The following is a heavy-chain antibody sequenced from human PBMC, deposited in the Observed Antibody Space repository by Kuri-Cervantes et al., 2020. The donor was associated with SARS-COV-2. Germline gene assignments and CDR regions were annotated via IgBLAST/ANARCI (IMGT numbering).Heavy chain of an antibody. CDR1: GYTFTGYY. Sequence: ASVKVSCKTSGYTFTGYYMHWVRRAPGQGLEWMGWINPNSGGTNYAQKFQGRVTMTRDTSISTAYMELSRLRSDDTAVYYCARSAGYCSSTSCPGGAGWLALYNWFDPWGQGTLVTVSS. V-gene: IGHV1-2*02. CDR3: ARSAGYCSSTSCPGGAGWLALYNWFDP. D-gene: IGHD2-2*01. CDR2: INPNSGGT. J-gene: IGHJ5*02.